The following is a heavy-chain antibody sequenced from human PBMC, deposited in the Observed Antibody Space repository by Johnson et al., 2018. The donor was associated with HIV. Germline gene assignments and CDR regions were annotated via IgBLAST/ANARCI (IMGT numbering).Heavy chain of an antibody. CDR3: AKERHLVRAFDI. V-gene: IGHV3-11*04. Sequence: QVQLVESGGGLVQPGGSLRLSCAASGFTVSSNYMSWIRQAPGKGLEWVSYISSSGSTIYYTESLKGRITISRDNSMNTLYLQMNSLRAEDTAVYYCAKERHLVRAFDIWGQGTMVTVSS. CDR2: ISSSGSTI. J-gene: IGHJ3*02. CDR1: GFTVSSNY. D-gene: IGHD6-6*01.